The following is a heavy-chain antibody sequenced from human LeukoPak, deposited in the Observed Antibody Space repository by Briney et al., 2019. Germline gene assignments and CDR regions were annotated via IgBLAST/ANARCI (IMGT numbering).Heavy chain of an antibody. V-gene: IGHV3-48*02. J-gene: IGHJ3*02. CDR1: GFTFSSYS. CDR3: ARDGRPFDI. CDR2: ISSSSSTL. Sequence: PGGSLRLSCAASGFTFSSYSMSWVRQAPWKGLEWVAYISSSSSTLHYADPVKGRFTISRDNAKNSLYIQMNSLRDEDTAVYYCARDGRPFDIWGQGTMVTVSS.